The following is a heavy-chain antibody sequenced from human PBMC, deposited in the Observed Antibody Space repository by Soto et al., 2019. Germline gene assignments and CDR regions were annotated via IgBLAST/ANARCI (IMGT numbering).Heavy chain of an antibody. CDR3: ARRLYGDYDY. Sequence: QAQLVQSGAEVKEPGASVKVCCKASGYSFTTSGITWVRQAPGQGLEWMGWISTYNGNTNYAQKLQDRVTQTTDTSTSTAYMELRSLRSDDTAVYYCARRLYGDYDYWGQGTLVSVSS. CDR1: GYSFTTSG. CDR2: ISTYNGNT. V-gene: IGHV1-18*01. J-gene: IGHJ4*02. D-gene: IGHD4-17*01.